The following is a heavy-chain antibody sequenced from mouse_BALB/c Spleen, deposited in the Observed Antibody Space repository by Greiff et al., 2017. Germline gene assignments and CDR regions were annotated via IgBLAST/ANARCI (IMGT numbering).Heavy chain of an antibody. Sequence: EVKLEESGGDLVKPGGSLKLSCAASGFTFSSYGMSWVRQTPDKRLEWVATISSGGSYTYYPDSVKGRFTISRDNAKNTLYLQMSSLKSEDTAMYYCARHETTVVEGYFDVWGAGTTVTVSS. V-gene: IGHV5-6*02. CDR2: ISSGGSYT. CDR1: GFTFSSYG. J-gene: IGHJ1*01. D-gene: IGHD1-1*01. CDR3: ARHETTVVEGYFDV.